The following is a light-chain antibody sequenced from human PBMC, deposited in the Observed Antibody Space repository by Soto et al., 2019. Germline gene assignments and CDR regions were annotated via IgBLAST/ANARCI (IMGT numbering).Light chain of an antibody. V-gene: IGKV1-33*01. CDR3: QQCDNLPVT. Sequence: DIQMTQSPSSLSASVGDRVTITCQASQDINNYLNWYQQKPGKAPKLLIYDASNLERGVTSRFSGSGSGTDFTFTISSLQPEDIATYYCQQCDNLPVTFGGGTKVEMK. CDR2: DAS. CDR1: QDINNY. J-gene: IGKJ4*01.